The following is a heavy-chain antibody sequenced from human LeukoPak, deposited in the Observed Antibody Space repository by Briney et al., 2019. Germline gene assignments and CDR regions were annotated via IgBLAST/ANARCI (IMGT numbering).Heavy chain of an antibody. J-gene: IGHJ4*02. Sequence: GGSLRLSCAASGFTFSSYAMNWVRQAPGKGLEWVSGISGSGSSTYYADSVKGRFTISRDNSKNTLYLQMNSLRAEDTAVYYCAKDSDSSSWSMVFDYWGQGTLVTVSS. CDR2: ISGSGSST. V-gene: IGHV3-23*01. D-gene: IGHD6-13*01. CDR1: GFTFSSYA. CDR3: AKDSDSSSWSMVFDY.